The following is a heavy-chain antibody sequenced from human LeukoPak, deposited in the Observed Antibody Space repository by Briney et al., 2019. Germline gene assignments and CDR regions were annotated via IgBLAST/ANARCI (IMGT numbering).Heavy chain of an antibody. CDR2: IEPSDSYT. CDR3: ARHIGYYYDSSGIDY. D-gene: IGHD3-22*01. J-gene: IGHJ4*02. V-gene: IGHV5-10-1*01. Sequence: GESLKISCQGSGYSYTTYWISWVRQMPGKGLEWMGWIEPSDSYTKYSPSFQGHVTISADKSISTAYLQWSSLKASDTAMYYCARHIGYYYDSSGIDYWGQGTLVTVSS. CDR1: GYSYTTYW.